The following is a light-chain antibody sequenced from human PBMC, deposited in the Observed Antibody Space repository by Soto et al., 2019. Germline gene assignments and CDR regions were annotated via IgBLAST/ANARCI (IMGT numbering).Light chain of an antibody. CDR3: QQRHWPWT. CDR2: DVS. V-gene: IGKV3-11*01. J-gene: IGKJ1*01. CDR1: QSVGSW. Sequence: EIVLTQSPATLSLSPGERATLSCRASQSVGSWLAWYQQKPGQPPRLLIYDVSNRATGIPARFSDSGSGTDFTLTISSLDPEDFAVYYCQQRHWPWTFGQGTTVEVK.